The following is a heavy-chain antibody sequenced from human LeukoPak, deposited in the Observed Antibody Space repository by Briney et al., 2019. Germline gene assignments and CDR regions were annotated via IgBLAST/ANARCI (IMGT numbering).Heavy chain of an antibody. V-gene: IGHV4-39*01. D-gene: IGHD3-10*01. J-gene: IGHJ5*02. CDR1: GGSISSSSYY. Sequence: KPSETLSLTCTVSGGSISSSSYYWGWIRHPPGKGLQWIGSIYYSGRTDYNPSLKRRVTISVDTSRNQFCLQLSSVTAADTAVDYCARGITMVRGAFNWFDPWGQGTLVTVSS. CDR2: IYYSGRT. CDR3: ARGITMVRGAFNWFDP.